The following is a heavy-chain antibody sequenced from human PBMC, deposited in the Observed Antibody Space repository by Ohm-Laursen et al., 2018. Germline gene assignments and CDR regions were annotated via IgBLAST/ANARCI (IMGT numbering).Heavy chain of an antibody. V-gene: IGHV4-39*07. CDR2: IYHSGST. CDR3: ARGLWWFDP. CDR1: GGSISSSRYY. J-gene: IGHJ5*02. Sequence: TLSLTCTVSGGSISSSRYYWGWIRQPPGKGLEWIGTIYHSGSTYYNPSLKSRVTISVDTSKNQFSLKLSSVTAADTALYYCARGLWWFDPWGQGTLVTVSS.